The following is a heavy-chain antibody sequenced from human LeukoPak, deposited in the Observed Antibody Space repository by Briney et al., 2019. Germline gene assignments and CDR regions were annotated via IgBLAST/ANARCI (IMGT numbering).Heavy chain of an antibody. CDR1: GFRFSDYS. CDR3: ARERDGRFFDY. Sequence: GGSLRLSCAASGFRFSDYSMNWVRQAPGKGLEWISYIGISSGNTNYADSVKGRFTISRDNAKNSLHLQMNTLRAEDTAVYYCARERDGRFFDYWGQGTLVTVSS. D-gene: IGHD5-24*01. J-gene: IGHJ4*02. V-gene: IGHV3-48*04. CDR2: IGISSGNT.